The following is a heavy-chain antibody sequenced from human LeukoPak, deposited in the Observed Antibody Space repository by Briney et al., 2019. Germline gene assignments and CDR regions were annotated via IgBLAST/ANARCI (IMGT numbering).Heavy chain of an antibody. Sequence: ASVNVSCKAFGYTFSGYYMHWVRQAPGQGLEWMGWINPNSGGTNYAQKFRGRVTMTRDTSISTAYMELIRLRSADTAVYYCARVGRAFTARSSFFDYWGQGTLVTVSS. CDR3: ARVGRAFTARSSFFDY. J-gene: IGHJ4*02. D-gene: IGHD6-6*01. CDR1: GYTFSGYY. CDR2: INPNSGGT. V-gene: IGHV1-2*02.